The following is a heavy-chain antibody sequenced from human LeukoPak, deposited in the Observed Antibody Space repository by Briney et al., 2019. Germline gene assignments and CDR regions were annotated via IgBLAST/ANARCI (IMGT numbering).Heavy chain of an antibody. CDR2: IRANAGST. Sequence: GGSLRLSCAASGFTFSSDAMSWVRQAPGKGLEWVSAIRANAGSTYYADSVKGRFTISRDSSKNTLYLQMNSLRAEDTAVYYCAKNYGDYVSSRFDCWGQGTLVTVSS. D-gene: IGHD4-17*01. V-gene: IGHV3-23*01. CDR1: GFTFSSDA. CDR3: AKNYGDYVSSRFDC. J-gene: IGHJ4*02.